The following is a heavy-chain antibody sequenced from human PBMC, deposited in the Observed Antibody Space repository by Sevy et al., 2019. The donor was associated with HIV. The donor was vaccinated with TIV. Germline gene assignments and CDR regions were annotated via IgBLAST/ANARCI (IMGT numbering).Heavy chain of an antibody. CDR2: IKQDGSEN. Sequence: GGSLRLSCAASGFTFSNFWMSWVRQAPGKGLEFEANIKQDGSENFYADSVKGRFTISRDNAKNSLFLQMNNLRVEETAVYYVARDHPSTAPFDYWGQGTLVTVSS. CDR1: GFTFSNFW. D-gene: IGHD2-21*02. V-gene: IGHV3-7*03. CDR3: ARDHPSTAPFDY. J-gene: IGHJ4*02.